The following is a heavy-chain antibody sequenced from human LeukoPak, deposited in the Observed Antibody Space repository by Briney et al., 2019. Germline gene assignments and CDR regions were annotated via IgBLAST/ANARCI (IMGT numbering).Heavy chain of an antibody. CDR3: ARDKAYFYDSGSYYFDS. D-gene: IGHD3-10*01. CDR1: GGPISSSSFY. Sequence: LETLSLTCTVSGGPISSSSFYWGWIRQPPGRGLEWIGSIYYSGRTYYNPSLKSRVTISVDTSKNQFSLKLNSVTAADTAVYYCARDKAYFYDSGSYYFDSWGQGTLVTVSS. J-gene: IGHJ4*02. CDR2: IYYSGRT. V-gene: IGHV4-39*07.